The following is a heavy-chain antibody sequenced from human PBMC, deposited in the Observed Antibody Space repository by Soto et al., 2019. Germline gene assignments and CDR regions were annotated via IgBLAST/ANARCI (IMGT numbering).Heavy chain of an antibody. CDR1: GYTFTGYF. D-gene: IGHD5-12*01. V-gene: IGHV1-2*02. Sequence: ASVKVSCKASGYTFTGYFMHWVRQAPGQGLEWMGWINPKTGVTNYAQKFQGRVTMTRDTSISTAYMELGRLRSDDTAMYYCARDLRSGYDTFFDYWGQGTQVTAPQ. CDR2: INPKTGVT. CDR3: ARDLRSGYDTFFDY. J-gene: IGHJ4*02.